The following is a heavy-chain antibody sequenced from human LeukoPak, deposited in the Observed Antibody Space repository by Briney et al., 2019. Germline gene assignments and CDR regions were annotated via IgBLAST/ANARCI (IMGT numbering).Heavy chain of an antibody. CDR3: AKAEYITGTTFDAFDI. CDR1: GFTFSSYG. Sequence: TGGSLRLSCAASGFTFSSYGMHWVRQAPGKGLEWVAFIRYDGSNKYYADSVKGRFTISRDNSKNTLYLQMNSLRAEDTAVYYCAKAEYITGTTFDAFDIWGQGTMVTVSS. V-gene: IGHV3-30*02. CDR2: IRYDGSNK. J-gene: IGHJ3*02. D-gene: IGHD1-7*01.